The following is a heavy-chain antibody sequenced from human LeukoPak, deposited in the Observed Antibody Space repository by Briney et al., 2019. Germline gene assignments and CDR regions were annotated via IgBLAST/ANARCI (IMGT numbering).Heavy chain of an antibody. D-gene: IGHD2-21*02. J-gene: IGHJ4*02. Sequence: SQTLSLTCAISGDSVSRNTAGWNWIRQSPSRGLEWLGRTYYRSKWYNDYAVSVKSRITINPDTSKNQFSLQLNSVTPEDTAVYYCARLRVDSGVDYWGQGTLVTVSS. CDR1: GDSVSRNTAG. V-gene: IGHV6-1*01. CDR2: TYYRSKWYN. CDR3: ARLRVDSGVDY.